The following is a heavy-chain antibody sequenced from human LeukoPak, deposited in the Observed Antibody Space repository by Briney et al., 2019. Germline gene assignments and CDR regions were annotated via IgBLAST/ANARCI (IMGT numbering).Heavy chain of an antibody. J-gene: IGHJ4*02. CDR3: ATGPNTSPFDY. D-gene: IGHD2-2*01. CDR1: GFTFDDYG. Sequence: GGSLRLSCAASGFTFDDYGMSWVRQAPGKGLEWVSGINWNGGSTGYADSVKGRFTISRDNAKNSLSLQMNSLRAEDTAVYFCATGPNTSPFDYWGQGTLVSVSS. V-gene: IGHV3-20*04. CDR2: INWNGGST.